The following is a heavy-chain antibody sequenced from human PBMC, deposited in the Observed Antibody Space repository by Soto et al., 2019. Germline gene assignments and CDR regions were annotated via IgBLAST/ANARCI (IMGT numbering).Heavy chain of an antibody. CDR1: GVSISPYF. J-gene: IGHJ4*02. D-gene: IGHD6-19*01. CDR3: ARTYGGSPGSGWWD. CDR2: VYYSGST. V-gene: IGHV4-59*01. Sequence: QLQESGPGLVKPSETLSLTCTVSGVSISPYFWSWVRQPPGKGLEWIGYVYYSGSTDYNPSLRSRVTMAMDTSKNLFSLKLTSVTAADTAVYYCARTYGGSPGSGWWDWCQGTLVTVSS.